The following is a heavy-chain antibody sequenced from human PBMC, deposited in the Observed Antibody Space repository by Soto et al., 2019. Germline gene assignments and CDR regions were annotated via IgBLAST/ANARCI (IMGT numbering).Heavy chain of an antibody. Sequence: GESLKISCKGSGYSFTSYWIGWVRQMPGKGLEWMGIIYPGDSDTRYSPSFQGQVTISADKSISTAYLQWSSLKASDTAMYYCATGLGGSYYNSFSRYGMDVWGQGTTVTVSS. D-gene: IGHD3-10*01. CDR2: IYPGDSDT. CDR1: GYSFTSYW. CDR3: ATGLGGSYYNSFSRYGMDV. V-gene: IGHV5-51*01. J-gene: IGHJ6*02.